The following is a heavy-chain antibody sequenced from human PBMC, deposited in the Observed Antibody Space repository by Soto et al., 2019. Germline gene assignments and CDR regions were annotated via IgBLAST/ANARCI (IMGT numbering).Heavy chain of an antibody. CDR1: GGSISSYY. CDR3: ARFDDSSGYNFDY. J-gene: IGHJ4*02. D-gene: IGHD3-22*01. CDR2: IYYSGST. V-gene: IGHV4-59*08. Sequence: PSETLSLTCTVSGGSISSYYWSWIRQPPGKGLEWTGYIYYSGSTNYNPSLKSRVTISVDTSKNQFSLKLSSVTAADTAVYYCARFDDSSGYNFDYWGQGTLVTVSS.